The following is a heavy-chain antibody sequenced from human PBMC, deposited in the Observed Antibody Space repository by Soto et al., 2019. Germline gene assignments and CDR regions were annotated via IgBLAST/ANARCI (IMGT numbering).Heavy chain of an antibody. CDR2: INAGNGNT. CDR3: ARVPHHYDSSGYYYLDY. V-gene: IGHV1-3*01. Sequence: ASVKVSCKASGYTFTSYAMHWVRQAPGQRLEWMGWINAGNGNTKYSQKFQGRITITRDTSASTAYMELSSLRSEDTAVYYCARVPHHYDSSGYYYLDYWGQGTLVTVSS. J-gene: IGHJ4*02. CDR1: GYTFTSYA. D-gene: IGHD3-22*01.